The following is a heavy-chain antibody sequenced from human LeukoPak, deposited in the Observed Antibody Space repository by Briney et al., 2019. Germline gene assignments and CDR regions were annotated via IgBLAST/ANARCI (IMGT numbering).Heavy chain of an antibody. V-gene: IGHV1-2*02. J-gene: IGHJ4*02. Sequence: ASVKVSCKASGYTFTSYGISWVRQAPGQGLGWMGWINPNSGGTNYAQKFQGRVTMTRDTSISTAYMELSRLRSDDTAVYYCARDLRYYDSSGYSFWGQGTLVTVSS. CDR1: GYTFTSYG. CDR2: INPNSGGT. CDR3: ARDLRYYDSSGYSF. D-gene: IGHD3-22*01.